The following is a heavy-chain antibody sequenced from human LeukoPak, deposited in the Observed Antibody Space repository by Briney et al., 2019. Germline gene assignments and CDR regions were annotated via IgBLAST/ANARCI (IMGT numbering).Heavy chain of an antibody. V-gene: IGHV3-7*01. D-gene: IGHD3-3*01. J-gene: IGHJ6*03. Sequence: PGGSLRLSCVASGFTFSSYWMSWVRQAPGKGPEWVANIKQESGEIYYVDSVKGRFTISRDNAKNSLYLQMNSLRAEDTAVYYCARVPRVAGKTIQTNYDDFWSYDYYMDVWGKGTTVTVSS. CDR1: GFTFSSYW. CDR3: ARVPRVAGKTIQTNYDDFWSYDYYMDV. CDR2: IKQESGEI.